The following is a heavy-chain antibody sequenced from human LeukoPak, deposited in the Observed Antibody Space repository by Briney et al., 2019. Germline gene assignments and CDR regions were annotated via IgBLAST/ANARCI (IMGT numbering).Heavy chain of an antibody. CDR1: GGPISSYY. CDR3: ARGSIFGVVIGEIDY. D-gene: IGHD3-3*01. CDR2: IYYSGST. J-gene: IGHJ4*02. V-gene: IGHV4-59*01. Sequence: PSETLSLTCTVSGGPISSYYWSWIRQPPGKGLEWIGYIYYSGSTNYNPSLKSRVTISVDTSKNQFSLKLSSVTAADTAVYYCARGSIFGVVIGEIDYWGQGTLVTVSS.